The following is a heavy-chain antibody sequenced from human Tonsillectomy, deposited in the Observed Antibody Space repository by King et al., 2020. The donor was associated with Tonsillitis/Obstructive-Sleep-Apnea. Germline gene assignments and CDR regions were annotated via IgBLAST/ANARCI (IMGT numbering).Heavy chain of an antibody. J-gene: IGHJ3*02. D-gene: IGHD2-2*01. CDR1: GDSVSSNSAA. CDR2: TYYRSKWYN. Sequence: VQLQQSGPGLVKPSQTLSLTCAISGDSVSSNSAAWNWIRQSPSRGLEWLGRTYYRSKWYNDYAVFVKSRITINPDTSKNQFSLQLNSVTPEDTAVYYCAREPDCSSTSCYVGAFDIWGQGTMVTVSS. V-gene: IGHV6-1*01. CDR3: AREPDCSSTSCYVGAFDI.